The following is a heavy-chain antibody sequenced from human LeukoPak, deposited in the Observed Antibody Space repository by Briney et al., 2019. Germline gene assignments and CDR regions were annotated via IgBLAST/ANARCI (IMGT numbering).Heavy chain of an antibody. J-gene: IGHJ6*02. CDR1: GFTVSSNY. CDR2: NYSGGST. V-gene: IGHV3-66*02. D-gene: IGHD3-10*01. Sequence: GGSLRLSCAASGFTVSSNYMSWVRQAPGKGLEWVSVNYSGGSTYYADSVKGRFTTSRDNSKNTLYLQMNSLRAEDTAVYYCARDMGSGSYTYGMDVWGQGTTVTVSS. CDR3: ARDMGSGSYTYGMDV.